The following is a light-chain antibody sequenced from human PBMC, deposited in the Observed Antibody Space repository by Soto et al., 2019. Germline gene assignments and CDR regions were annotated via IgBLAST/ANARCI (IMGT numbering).Light chain of an antibody. Sequence: DIQMTQSPSTLSASVGDRVTITCRASQTISSWLAWYQQKPGKAPKLLIYKASTLKSGVPSRFGGSGSGTEFTLTISGLQPDDFATYYCQQYNSYSWTFGQGTMVDI. CDR1: QTISSW. CDR2: KAS. CDR3: QQYNSYSWT. V-gene: IGKV1-5*03. J-gene: IGKJ1*01.